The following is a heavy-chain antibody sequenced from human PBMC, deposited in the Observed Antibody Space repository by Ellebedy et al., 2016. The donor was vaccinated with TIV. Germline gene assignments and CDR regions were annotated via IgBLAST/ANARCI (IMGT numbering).Heavy chain of an antibody. CDR2: IHNDGSST. Sequence: GGSLRLSCAASGFTFSTYWMNWVRQAPGKGLVWVARIHNDGSSTNYADSVKGRFTISRDNAKNTVYLQMNSLRAEDTAVYYCARGGLTAASDYWGQGTLVTVSS. V-gene: IGHV3-74*01. J-gene: IGHJ4*02. CDR3: ARGGLTAASDY. CDR1: GFTFSTYW. D-gene: IGHD2-2*01.